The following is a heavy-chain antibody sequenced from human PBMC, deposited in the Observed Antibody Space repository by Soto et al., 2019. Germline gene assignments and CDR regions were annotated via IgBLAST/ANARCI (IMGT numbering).Heavy chain of an antibody. Sequence: SETLSLTCIVSGESISSSSYYWGWIRQPPGKGLEWIGSIYYSGRTYYNPSFKSRVTISIDTSKNQFSLKLSSVTATDTAVYYCARQRATVVTQAYFDNWGQGALVTVSS. CDR2: IYYSGRT. J-gene: IGHJ4*02. CDR3: ARQRATVVTQAYFDN. D-gene: IGHD2-21*02. CDR1: GESISSSSYY. V-gene: IGHV4-39*01.